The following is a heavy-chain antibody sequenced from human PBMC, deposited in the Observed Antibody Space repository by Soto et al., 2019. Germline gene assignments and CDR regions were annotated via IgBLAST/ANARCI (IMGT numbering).Heavy chain of an antibody. CDR1: GFAFSDYY. CDR3: ARDYHRYSGYDYVXY. D-gene: IGHD5-12*01. CDR2: ISSSSSYT. J-gene: IGHJ4*02. Sequence: GGSLRLSCVASGFAFSDYYMSWIRQAPGKGQEWVSYISSSSSYTNYADTVKGRFTISRDNAKNSLYLQMYSLRAEYFAVFFCARDYHRYSGYDYVXYWGQGTLVTVSS. V-gene: IGHV3-11*05.